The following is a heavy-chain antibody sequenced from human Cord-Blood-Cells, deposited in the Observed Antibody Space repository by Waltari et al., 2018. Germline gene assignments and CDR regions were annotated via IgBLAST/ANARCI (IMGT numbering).Heavy chain of an antibody. CDR2: INHSGST. CDR1: GGSFRGYY. J-gene: IGHJ2*01. V-gene: IGHV4-34*01. CDR3: ARAGGDWYFDL. Sequence: VQLQPWGAGLLTPSAPLSLTCAVYGGSFRGYYWRWIRQPPGKGLEWIGEINHSGSTNYNPSLKSRVTISVDTSKNQFSLKLSSVTAADTAVYYCARAGGDWYFDLWGRGTLVTVSS. D-gene: IGHD1-26*01.